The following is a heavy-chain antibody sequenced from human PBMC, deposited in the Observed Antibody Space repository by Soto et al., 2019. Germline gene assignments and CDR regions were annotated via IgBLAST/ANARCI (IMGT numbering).Heavy chain of an antibody. Sequence: EVQLLESGGGLVQPGGSLRLSCAASGFTFSSYAMSWVRQAPGKGLEWVSTIGGSGGRTYYADSVKGRFTISRDNSKNTVYLQMNSLRAEDTALYCCAKALVAVGTDYWGQGTLVTVSS. CDR2: IGGSGGRT. CDR1: GFTFSSYA. D-gene: IGHD6-13*01. J-gene: IGHJ4*02. V-gene: IGHV3-23*01. CDR3: AKALVAVGTDY.